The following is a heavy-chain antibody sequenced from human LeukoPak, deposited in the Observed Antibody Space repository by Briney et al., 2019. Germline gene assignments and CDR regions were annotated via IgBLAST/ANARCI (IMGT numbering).Heavy chain of an antibody. V-gene: IGHV4-59*01. Sequence: SETLSLTCTVSGDSISHDYWNWIRQPPGKGQEWIGYIYYSGSTNYNPSLKSRVIISVDTSKNQFSLKLSSLTAADTAVYYCARGSSAPRWFPFDYWGQGTLVTVSS. CDR1: GDSISHDY. CDR2: IYYSGST. J-gene: IGHJ4*02. CDR3: ARGSSAPRWFPFDY. D-gene: IGHD4-23*01.